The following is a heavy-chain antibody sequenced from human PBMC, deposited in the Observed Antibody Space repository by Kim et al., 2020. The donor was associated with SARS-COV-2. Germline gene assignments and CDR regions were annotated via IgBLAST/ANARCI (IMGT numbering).Heavy chain of an antibody. CDR3: ARGIAVANRRKYYFDY. J-gene: IGHJ4*02. Sequence: KLQGRVTMTTDTSTSTAYMELRSLRSDDTAVYYCARGIAVANRRKYYFDYWGQGTLVTVSS. V-gene: IGHV1-18*01. D-gene: IGHD6-19*01.